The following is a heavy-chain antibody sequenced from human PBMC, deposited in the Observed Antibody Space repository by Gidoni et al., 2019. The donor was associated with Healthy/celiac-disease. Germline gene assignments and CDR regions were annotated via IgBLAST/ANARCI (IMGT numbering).Heavy chain of an antibody. J-gene: IGHJ3*02. D-gene: IGHD6-19*01. V-gene: IGHV1-46*01. CDR1: GDTFTSYY. Sequence: QVQLVQSGAEVKKPGASVKVSCKASGDTFTSYYMHWVRQAPGQGLEWMGIINPSGGSTSYAQKFQGRVTMTRDTSTSTVYMELSSLRSEDTAVYYCASLYSSGWYGGHDAFDIWGQGTMVTVSS. CDR2: INPSGGST. CDR3: ASLYSSGWYGGHDAFDI.